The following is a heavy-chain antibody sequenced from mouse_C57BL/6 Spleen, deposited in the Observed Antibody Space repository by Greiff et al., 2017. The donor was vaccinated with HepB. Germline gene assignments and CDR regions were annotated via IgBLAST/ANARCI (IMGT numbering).Heavy chain of an antibody. D-gene: IGHD2-3*01. CDR2: ISYDGSN. V-gene: IGHV3-6*01. CDR1: GYSITSGYY. CDR3: AREDGYYVFDY. Sequence: EVQVVESGPGLVKPSQSLSLTCSVTGYSITSGYYWNWIRQFPGNKLEWMGYISYDGSNNYNPSLKNRISITRDTSENQFFLKLNSVTTEDTATYYCAREDGYYVFDYWGQGTTLTVSS. J-gene: IGHJ2*01.